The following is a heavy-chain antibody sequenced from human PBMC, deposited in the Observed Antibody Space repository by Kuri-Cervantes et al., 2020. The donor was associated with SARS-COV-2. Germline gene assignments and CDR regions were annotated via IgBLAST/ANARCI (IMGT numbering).Heavy chain of an antibody. J-gene: IGHJ4*02. V-gene: IGHV3-53*01. D-gene: IGHD2-15*01. CDR3: ARGGSCNSGTCFDY. CDR2: IYSSGNT. Sequence: GGSLRLSCAASGFTVSTNYMSWVRQAPGKGLEWVSLIYSSGNTHYADSVKGRFTISRDNSKNTLYLQLNSLRVDDTAAYYCARGGSCNSGTCFDYWGQGTLVTVSS. CDR1: GFTVSTNY.